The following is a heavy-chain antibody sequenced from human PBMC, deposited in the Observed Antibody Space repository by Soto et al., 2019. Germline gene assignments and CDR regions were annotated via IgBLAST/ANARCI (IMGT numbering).Heavy chain of an antibody. CDR2: VDPSGGST. CDR3: ATVYFDSSGYASGDAFAF. Sequence: ASVKVSCKASGYTFISYYMHWVRQAPGQGLEWMGMVDPSGGSTRFAQNFQDRVTMTSDTSTSTVYMELSSLRPEDTAVYYCATVYFDSSGYASGDAFAFWGQGTLVTVSS. J-gene: IGHJ3*01. D-gene: IGHD3-22*01. CDR1: GYTFISYY. V-gene: IGHV1-46*01.